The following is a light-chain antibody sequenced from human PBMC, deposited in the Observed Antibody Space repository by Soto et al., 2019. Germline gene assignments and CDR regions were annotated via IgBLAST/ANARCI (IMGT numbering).Light chain of an antibody. V-gene: IGLV1-51*02. CDR2: EDN. Sequence: QSVLTPSPSVSAAPGQKGANSCSGGSSKIGKNYVSWYQQFPGTAPKRLIYEDNKRPSGIPDRFSGSKSGTSATLGITVLQTGDEADYYCETWDSILNAGVFGGGTKLTAL. CDR1: SSKIGKNY. J-gene: IGLJ3*02. CDR3: ETWDSILNAGV.